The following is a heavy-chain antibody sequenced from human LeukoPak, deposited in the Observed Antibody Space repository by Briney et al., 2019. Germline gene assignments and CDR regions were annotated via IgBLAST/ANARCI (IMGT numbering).Heavy chain of an antibody. J-gene: IGHJ4*02. Sequence: ASVKVSCMASGYTFTSYAMNWVRQAPGQGLEWMGWINTNTGNPTYAQGFTGRFVFSLDTSVSTAYLQISSLKAEDTAVYYCARGLWFGELSNLFDYWGQGTLVTVSS. CDR3: ARGLWFGELSNLFDY. V-gene: IGHV7-4-1*02. CDR1: GYTFTSYA. CDR2: INTNTGNP. D-gene: IGHD3-10*01.